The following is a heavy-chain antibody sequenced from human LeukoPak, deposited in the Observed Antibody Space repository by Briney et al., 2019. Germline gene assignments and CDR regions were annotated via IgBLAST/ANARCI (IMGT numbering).Heavy chain of an antibody. CDR3: VRGTYGSGSYFDY. V-gene: IGHV3-66*01. D-gene: IGHD6-19*01. CDR2: LYTGGST. J-gene: IGHJ4*02. CDR1: GFTVSSNY. Sequence: PGGSLRLSCAVSGFTVSSNYMTWVRQAPGKGLERVSILYTGGSTYYAKSVKDRFSISRDISKNTLYLQMSSLRAEDTALYYCVRGTYGSGSYFDYWGQGTLVTVSS.